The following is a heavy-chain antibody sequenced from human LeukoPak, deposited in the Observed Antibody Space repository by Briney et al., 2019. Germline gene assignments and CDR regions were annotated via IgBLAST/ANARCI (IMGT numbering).Heavy chain of an antibody. V-gene: IGHV3-53*01. Sequence: GGSLRLSCAASGFTVSSNYMSWVRQAPGKGLEWVSVIYSGGSTYYADSVKGRFTISRDNSKNTLYLQMNSLRAEDTAVYYCARDPSGGRPDAFDIWGQGTMVTVSS. D-gene: IGHD2-15*01. CDR3: ARDPSGGRPDAFDI. CDR2: IYSGGST. J-gene: IGHJ3*02. CDR1: GFTVSSNY.